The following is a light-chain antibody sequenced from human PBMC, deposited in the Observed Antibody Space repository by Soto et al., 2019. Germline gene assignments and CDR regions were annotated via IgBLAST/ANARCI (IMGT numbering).Light chain of an antibody. V-gene: IGLV1-40*01. CDR3: QSYDSSPI. CDR2: ANS. CDR1: SSNIGAGYA. J-gene: IGLJ1*01. Sequence: QSVLTQPPSVSGAPGQRVTISCTGSSSNIGAGYAVHWYQQLPGTAPKLLIYANSNRPSGVPDRFSGSKSGTSASLAITGLQDEDEADYYCQSYDSSPIFGTGTKVTV.